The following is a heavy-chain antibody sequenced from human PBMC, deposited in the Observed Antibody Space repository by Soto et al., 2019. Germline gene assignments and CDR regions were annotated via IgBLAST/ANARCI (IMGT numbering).Heavy chain of an antibody. CDR3: ARDLAACDH. J-gene: IGHJ4*02. Sequence: QVQLVQSGAEVKKPGASVKLSCRTSGYTFTHYYIHWVRQAPGQGLEWLAIINPASGNTNYAHDCLGIVTLTKDTSTTTVYMELSGLIAEDTAIFYCARDLAACDHWGQGTLVTVSS. CDR1: GYTFTHYY. D-gene: IGHD6-25*01. V-gene: IGHV1-46*01. CDR2: INPASGNT.